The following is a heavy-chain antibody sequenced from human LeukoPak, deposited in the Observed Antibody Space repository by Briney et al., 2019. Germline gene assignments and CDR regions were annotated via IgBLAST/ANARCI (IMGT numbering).Heavy chain of an antibody. J-gene: IGHJ4*02. CDR3: AKDLDPDYDSSGYEFDY. CDR1: GFTFDDYA. CDR2: ISWNSGSI. D-gene: IGHD3-22*01. Sequence: GGSLRLSCAASGFTFDDYAMHWVRQAPGKGLEWVSGISWNSGSIGYADSVKGRFTISRDNSKNTLYLQMNSLRAEDTAVYYCAKDLDPDYDSSGYEFDYWGQGTLVTVSS. V-gene: IGHV3-9*01.